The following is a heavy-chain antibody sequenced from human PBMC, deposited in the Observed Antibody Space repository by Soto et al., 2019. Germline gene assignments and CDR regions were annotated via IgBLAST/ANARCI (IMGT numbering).Heavy chain of an antibody. D-gene: IGHD4-17*01. Sequence: QVQLVQSGAEEKRPGASVKVSCKASGYTFTTFGMQWVRQAPGQRLEWMGWINGGSGETKYSQKFQDRVTFTRDTSASTVYMELSNLRSEDTAVYYCAREDYQQTMCFDRWGQGTLVTVSS. CDR1: GYTFTTFG. V-gene: IGHV1-3*05. J-gene: IGHJ4*02. CDR2: INGGSGET. CDR3: AREDYQQTMCFDR.